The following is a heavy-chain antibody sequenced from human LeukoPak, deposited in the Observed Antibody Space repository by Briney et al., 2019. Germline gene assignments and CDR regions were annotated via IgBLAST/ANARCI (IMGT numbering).Heavy chain of an antibody. CDR2: ISNSGRTI. J-gene: IGHJ4*02. Sequence: GGSLRLSCTASGFSFSDYYMSWVRQAPGKGLEWVSYISNSGRTIYYADSVKGRFTISRDNAKNSLYLQMDSLRAEDAAVYYCARAPLGSYDYWGQGTLVTVSS. D-gene: IGHD1-26*01. CDR3: ARAPLGSYDY. V-gene: IGHV3-11*01. CDR1: GFSFSDYY.